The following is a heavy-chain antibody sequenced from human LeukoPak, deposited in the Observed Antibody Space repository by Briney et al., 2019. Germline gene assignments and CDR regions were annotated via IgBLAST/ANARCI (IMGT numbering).Heavy chain of an antibody. CDR3: ARDRLGDYHYYYGMDV. V-gene: IGHV3-7*01. D-gene: IGHD6-6*01. J-gene: IGHJ6*02. CDR2: IKQDGSEK. Sequence: GGSLRLSCAASGFTFSSYWMSWVRQAPGKGLEWVANIKQDGSEKYYVDSVKGRFTISRDNAKNSLYLQMNSLRAKDTAVYYCARDRLGDYHYYYGMDVWGQGTTVTVSS. CDR1: GFTFSSYW.